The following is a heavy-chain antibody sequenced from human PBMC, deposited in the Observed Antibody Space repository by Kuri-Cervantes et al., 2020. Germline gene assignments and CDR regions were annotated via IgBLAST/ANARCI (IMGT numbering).Heavy chain of an antibody. D-gene: IGHD6-13*01. J-gene: IGHJ5*02. V-gene: IGHV6-1*01. CDR3: ARTPFIAAVGGWFDP. CDR2: TYYRSKWYN. CDR1: GDSVSSNSAA. Sequence: LRLSCAISGDSVSSNSAAWNWIRQSPSRGLEWLGRTYYRSKWYNDYAVSVKSRITINPDTSKNQFSLQLNSVTPEDTAVYYCARTPFIAAVGGWFDPWGQGTLVTVSS.